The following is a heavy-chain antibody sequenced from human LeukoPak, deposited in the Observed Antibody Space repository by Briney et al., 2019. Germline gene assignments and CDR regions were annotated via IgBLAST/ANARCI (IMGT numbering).Heavy chain of an antibody. CDR2: ISGSGGST. V-gene: IGHV3-23*01. CDR3: AKTYYDYVWGSYRFSWFDP. Sequence: GGSLRLSCAASGFTFSSYAMSWVRQAPGKGLEWVSAISGSGGSTYYADSVKGRFTISRDNSKNTLYLQMNSLRAEDTAVYYCAKTYYDYVWGSYRFSWFDPWGQGTLVTVSS. D-gene: IGHD3-16*02. J-gene: IGHJ5*02. CDR1: GFTFSSYA.